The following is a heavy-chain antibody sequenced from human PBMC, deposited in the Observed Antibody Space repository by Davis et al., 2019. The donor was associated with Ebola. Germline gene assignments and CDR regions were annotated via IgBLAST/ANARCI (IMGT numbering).Heavy chain of an antibody. Sequence: SETLSLTCTVSGGSISSSSYYWGWIRQPPGKGLEWIGSIYYSGSTYYNPSLKSRVTISVDTSKNQFSLKLSSVTAADTAVYYCARTMIVVASFDYWGQGTLVTVSS. D-gene: IGHD3-22*01. CDR2: IYYSGST. CDR1: GGSISSSSYY. J-gene: IGHJ4*02. CDR3: ARTMIVVASFDY. V-gene: IGHV4-39*01.